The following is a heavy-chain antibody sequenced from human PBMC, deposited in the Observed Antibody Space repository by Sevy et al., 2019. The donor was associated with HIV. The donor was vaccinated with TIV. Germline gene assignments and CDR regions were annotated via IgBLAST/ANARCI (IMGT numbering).Heavy chain of an antibody. CDR2: ISGYNGNK. J-gene: IGHJ4*02. Sequence: ASVKVSCKASGYTFSSYGISWVRQAPGQGLEWMGWISGYNGNKKYVEKIQGRVTMTIDTVTSTAYMELRSLRSDDTAIYYCARDRSHYGSGSYYNPLDYWGQGIPVTVSS. V-gene: IGHV1-18*01. CDR1: GYTFSSYG. D-gene: IGHD3-10*01. CDR3: ARDRSHYGSGSYYNPLDY.